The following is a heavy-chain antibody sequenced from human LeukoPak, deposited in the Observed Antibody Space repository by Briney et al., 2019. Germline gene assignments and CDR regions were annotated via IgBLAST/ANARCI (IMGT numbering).Heavy chain of an antibody. D-gene: IGHD4-11*01. CDR3: AREPDMTTKPRWIDY. J-gene: IGHJ4*02. CDR2: IFYNGNT. V-gene: IGHV4-59*01. CDR1: DGSMSPYY. Sequence: SETLSLTCTVSDGSMSPYYWSWIRQSPGRGLEWIAYIFYNGNTKYNPSLRSRVTISIDTSRNQFSLNLNSVTAADTAVYYCAREPDMTTKPRWIDYWGQGTLVTVSS.